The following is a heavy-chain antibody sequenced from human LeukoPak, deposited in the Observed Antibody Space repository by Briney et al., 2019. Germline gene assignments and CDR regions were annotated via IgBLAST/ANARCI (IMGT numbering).Heavy chain of an antibody. J-gene: IGHJ4*02. CDR1: GVTVSSNY. CDR2: IYSGGNT. Sequence: PGGSLRLSCAASGVTVSSNYMSWVRQAPGKGLEWVSVIYSGGNTYYADSVKGRFTISRDNSKNTLYLQMNSLRAEDTAVYYCARESCGSTSCYYHFDYWGQGTLVTVSS. D-gene: IGHD2-2*01. V-gene: IGHV3-66*01. CDR3: ARESCGSTSCYYHFDY.